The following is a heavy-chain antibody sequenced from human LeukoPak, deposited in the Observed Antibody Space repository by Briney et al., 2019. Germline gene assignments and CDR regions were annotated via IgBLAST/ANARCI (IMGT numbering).Heavy chain of an antibody. V-gene: IGHV4-59*01. CDR2: IYYSGST. D-gene: IGHD6-19*01. CDR3: ARDRAVAGVDY. CDR1: GGSISSYY. J-gene: IGHJ4*02. Sequence: ASETLSLTCTVSGGSISSYYWSWIRQPPGKGLEWIGYIYYSGSTNYNPSLKSRVTISVDTSKNQFSLKLSSVTAADTAVYYCARDRAVAGVDYWGQGTLVTVSS.